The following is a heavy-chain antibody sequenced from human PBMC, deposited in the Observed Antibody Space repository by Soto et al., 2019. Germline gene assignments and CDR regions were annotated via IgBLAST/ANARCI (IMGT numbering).Heavy chain of an antibody. Sequence: GSLRLSCAASGFTFSSYAMSWVRQAPGKGLEWVSAISGSGGSTYYADSVKGRFTISRDNSKNTLYLQMNSLRAEDTAVYYCAKDNWFDDYFQHWGQGTLVTVSS. J-gene: IGHJ1*01. D-gene: IGHD1-20*01. V-gene: IGHV3-23*01. CDR3: AKDNWFDDYFQH. CDR2: ISGSGGST. CDR1: GFTFSSYA.